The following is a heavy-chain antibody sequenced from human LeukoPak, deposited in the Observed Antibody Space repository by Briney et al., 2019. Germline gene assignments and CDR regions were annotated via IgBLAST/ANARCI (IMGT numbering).Heavy chain of an antibody. CDR2: ISYDGSNK. CDR1: GFTFSSYA. Sequence: GGSLRLSCAASGFTFSSYAMHWVRQAPGKGLEWVAVISYDGSNKYYADSVKGRFTISRDNSKNTLYLQMNSLRAEDTAVYYCARDQDIVVVPAAGFQHWGQGTLVTVSS. CDR3: ARDQDIVVVPAAGFQH. J-gene: IGHJ1*01. D-gene: IGHD2-2*01. V-gene: IGHV3-30-3*01.